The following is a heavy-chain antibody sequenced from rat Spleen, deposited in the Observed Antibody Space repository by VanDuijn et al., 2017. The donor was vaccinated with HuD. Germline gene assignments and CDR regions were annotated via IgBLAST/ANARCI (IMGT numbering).Heavy chain of an antibody. CDR2: ISHEGRRT. J-gene: IGHJ2*01. V-gene: IGHV5-22*01. D-gene: IGHD4-1*01. Sequence: EVQLVESGGGLVQPGRSLKLSCAASGFSFSDYYMAWVRQAPKKGLEWVAAISHEGRRTYYGDSVKGRFTISRDNAKSTLYLQMNSLRSEDTATYYCARHRAYWFAYWGQGVMVTVSS. CDR3: ARHRAYWFAY. CDR1: GFSFSDYY.